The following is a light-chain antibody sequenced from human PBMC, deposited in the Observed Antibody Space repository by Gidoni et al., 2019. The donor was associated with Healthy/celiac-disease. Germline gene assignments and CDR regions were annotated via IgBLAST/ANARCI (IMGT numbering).Light chain of an antibody. J-gene: IGKJ5*01. Sequence: DIQMTQSPSSLSASVGDRVTITRRASQSISSYLNWYQQKPGKAPKLLIYAASSLQSGVPSRLSSGGSGTDFTITISSLQPEDFATYYCQQSYSTPLTFGQGTRLEIK. CDR2: AAS. V-gene: IGKV1-39*01. CDR1: QSISSY. CDR3: QQSYSTPLT.